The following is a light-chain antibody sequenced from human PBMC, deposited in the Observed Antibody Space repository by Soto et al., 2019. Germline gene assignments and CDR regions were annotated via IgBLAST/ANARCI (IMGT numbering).Light chain of an antibody. V-gene: IGLV2-18*02. J-gene: IGLJ1*01. Sequence: QSALTQPPSVSGSPGQSVAISCTGTSSDVGNYNRVSWYQQPPGTAPKLIIYDVTNRPSGVPDRFSGSKSGNTASLTISGLQADDEADYYCSSYTSSSTYVFGTGTKATVL. CDR1: SSDVGNYNR. CDR3: SSYTSSSTYV. CDR2: DVT.